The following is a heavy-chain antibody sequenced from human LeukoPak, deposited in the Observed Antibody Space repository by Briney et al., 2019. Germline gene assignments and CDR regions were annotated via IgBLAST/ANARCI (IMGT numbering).Heavy chain of an antibody. CDR1: GGSISSSSYY. CDR3: ARGDYGGNSLDY. CDR2: IYYSGST. Sequence: SETLSLTCTVSGGSISSSSYYWGWIRQPPGKGLEWIGYIYYSGSTNYNPSLKSRVTISVDTSKNQFSLKLSSVTAADTAVYYCARGDYGGNSLDYWGQGTLVTVSS. V-gene: IGHV4-61*05. J-gene: IGHJ4*02. D-gene: IGHD4-23*01.